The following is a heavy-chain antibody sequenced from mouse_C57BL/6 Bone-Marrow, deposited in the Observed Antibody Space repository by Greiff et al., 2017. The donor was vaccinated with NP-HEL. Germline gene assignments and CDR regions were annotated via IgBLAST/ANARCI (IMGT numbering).Heavy chain of an antibody. Sequence: EVQLVESEGGLVQPGSSMKLSCTASGFTFSDYYMAWVRQVPEKGLEWVANINYDGSSTYYLDSLKSRFIISRDNAKNILYLQMNSLKSEDTATYYCAREGTYYYGSSPYWYFDVWGTGTTVTVSS. CDR2: INYDGSST. V-gene: IGHV5-16*01. CDR3: AREGTYYYGSSPYWYFDV. J-gene: IGHJ1*03. CDR1: GFTFSDYY. D-gene: IGHD1-1*01.